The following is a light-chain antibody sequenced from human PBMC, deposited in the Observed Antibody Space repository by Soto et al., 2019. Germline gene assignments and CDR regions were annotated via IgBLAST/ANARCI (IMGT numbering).Light chain of an antibody. J-gene: IGLJ3*02. V-gene: IGLV4-69*01. CDR1: SGHSNYA. Sequence: QLVLTQSPSASASLGASVKLTCTLSSGHSNYAIAWHQQQPEKGARYLMKLNSDGSHTKGDGTPDRFSGSSSGAERYLIISSLQSEDEADYYCQTWGTGIRVFGGGTKLTVL. CDR2: LNSDGSH. CDR3: QTWGTGIRV.